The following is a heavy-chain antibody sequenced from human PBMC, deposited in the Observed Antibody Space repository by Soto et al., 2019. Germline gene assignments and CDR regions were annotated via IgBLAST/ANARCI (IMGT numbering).Heavy chain of an antibody. J-gene: IGHJ4*02. Sequence: PGGSLRLSCAAYGFTLGNYWIHWVRQAPGKGLVWFPGINDYGTTINYAESVEGRFIISRDDAKSEVYLQMNNLRAEDSAVYYCARGGLEPFDYWGQGALVTVSS. CDR3: ARGGLEPFDY. V-gene: IGHV3-74*01. CDR2: INDYGTTI. D-gene: IGHD1-1*01. CDR1: GFTLGNYW.